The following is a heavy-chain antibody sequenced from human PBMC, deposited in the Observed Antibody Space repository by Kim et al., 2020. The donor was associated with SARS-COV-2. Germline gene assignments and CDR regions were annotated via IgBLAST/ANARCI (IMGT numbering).Heavy chain of an antibody. CDR2: IYYSGST. V-gene: IGHV4-39*01. Sequence: SETLSLTCTVSGGSISSSSYYWGWIRQPPGKGLEWIGSIYYSGSTYYNPSLKSRVTISVDTSKNQFSLKLSSVTAADTAVYYCARVFYVGYFDYWGQGTLVTVSS. CDR1: GGSISSSSYY. CDR3: ARVFYVGYFDY. D-gene: IGHD1-26*01. J-gene: IGHJ4*02.